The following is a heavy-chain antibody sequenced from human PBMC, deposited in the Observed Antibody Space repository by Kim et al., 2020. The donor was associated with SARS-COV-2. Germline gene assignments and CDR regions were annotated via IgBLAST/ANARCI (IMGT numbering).Heavy chain of an antibody. Sequence: GGSLRLSCAASGFIFSTYEINWVRQAPGKGLEWVSYTSTSGSTIYSADSVKGRFTVSRDNSRNSVYLQMNSLRDEDTAVYYCARGLYCSSTKCSCGLDVWGQGTTVTVSS. V-gene: IGHV3-48*03. CDR3: ARGLYCSSTKCSCGLDV. CDR2: TSTSGSTI. CDR1: GFIFSTYE. D-gene: IGHD2-2*01. J-gene: IGHJ6*02.